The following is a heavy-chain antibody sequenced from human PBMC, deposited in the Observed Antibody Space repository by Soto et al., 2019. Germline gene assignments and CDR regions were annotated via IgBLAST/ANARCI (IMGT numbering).Heavy chain of an antibody. CDR3: ARDSREYSSSAQFDY. D-gene: IGHD6-6*01. V-gene: IGHV4-59*12. J-gene: IGHJ4*02. CDR2: IYYSGST. Sequence: SSETLSLTCTVSGGSISSYYWSWIRQPPGKGLEWIGYIYYSGSTYYNPSLKSRVTISVDTSKNQFSLKLSSVTAADTAVYYCARDSREYSSSAQFDYWGQGTLVTVSS. CDR1: GGSISSYY.